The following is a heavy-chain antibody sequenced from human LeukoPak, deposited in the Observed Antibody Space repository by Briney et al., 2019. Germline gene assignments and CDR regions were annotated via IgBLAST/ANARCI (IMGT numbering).Heavy chain of an antibody. CDR3: ARDLIAARLDYYYGMDV. V-gene: IGHV3-66*01. CDR1: GFTVTSHY. J-gene: IGHJ6*02. CDR2: MFDGGTT. Sequence: GGSLRLSCAASGFTVTSHYMAWVRQTPGKGLEWLSIMFDGGTTYYADSVSGRASISRDTSTNSLYLQMNSLKDDDTAVYYCARDLIAARLDYYYGMDVWGQGTTVTVSS. D-gene: IGHD6-6*01.